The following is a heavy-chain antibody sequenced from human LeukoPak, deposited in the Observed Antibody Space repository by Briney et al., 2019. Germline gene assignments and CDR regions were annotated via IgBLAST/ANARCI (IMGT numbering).Heavy chain of an antibody. CDR3: ARVKGVPR. CDR1: EFIFSSYE. V-gene: IGHV3-48*03. Sequence: GGSLRLSCAASEFIFSSYEMNWVRQAPGKGLEWVSYYSSSGSTIYYADSVKGRFTISRETAKNSLYLQMNSLRAEDTAVYYCARVKGVPRWGQGTLVTVSS. J-gene: IGHJ4*02. CDR2: YSSSGSTI. D-gene: IGHD2-2*01.